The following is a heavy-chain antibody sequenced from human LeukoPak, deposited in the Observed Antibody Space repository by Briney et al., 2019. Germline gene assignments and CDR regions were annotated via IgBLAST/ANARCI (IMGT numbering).Heavy chain of an antibody. J-gene: IGHJ4*02. CDR1: GYTFTGYY. D-gene: IGHD4-17*01. CDR3: AREGRGYGDYVDY. Sequence: ASVKVSCKASGYTFTGYYMHWVRQAPGQGLAWMGIINPSGGSTSYAQKFQGRVTMTRDTSTSTVYMELSSLRSEDTAVYYCAREGRGYGDYVDYWGQGTLVTVSS. CDR2: INPSGGST. V-gene: IGHV1-46*01.